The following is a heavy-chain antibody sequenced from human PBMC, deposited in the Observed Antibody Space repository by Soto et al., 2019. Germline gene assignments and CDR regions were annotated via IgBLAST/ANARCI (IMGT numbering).Heavy chain of an antibody. CDR3: RKDGALAGPFDY. J-gene: IGHJ4*02. CDR2: ISAYNGNT. D-gene: IGHD2-15*01. CDR1: GYTFTSYD. Sequence: QLQLVQSGAEVKKPGASVKVSCQASGYTFTSYDISWVRQAPGQGLEWMGWISAYNGNTNSAQKLQGRFTITTDSSTSTAYMELRSLRSDDAAVYYCRKDGALAGPFDYWGQGTLVTVAS. V-gene: IGHV1-18*01.